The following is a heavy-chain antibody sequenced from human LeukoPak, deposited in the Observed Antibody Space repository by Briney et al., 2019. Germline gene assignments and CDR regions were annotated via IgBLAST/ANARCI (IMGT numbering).Heavy chain of an antibody. Sequence: ASVKVSCKASGYTFTSYDINWVRQATGQGLEWMGWMNPNSGNTGYAQKFQGRVTMTRNTSISTAYMELSSLRSEDTAVYYCARGQDYVWGSYRYLPYYYGMDVWSQGTTVTVSS. D-gene: IGHD3-16*02. V-gene: IGHV1-8*01. CDR2: MNPNSGNT. CDR3: ARGQDYVWGSYRYLPYYYGMDV. CDR1: GYTFTSYD. J-gene: IGHJ6*02.